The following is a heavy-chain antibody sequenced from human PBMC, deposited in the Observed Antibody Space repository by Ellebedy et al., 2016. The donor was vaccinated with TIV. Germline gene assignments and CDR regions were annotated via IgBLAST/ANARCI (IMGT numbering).Heavy chain of an antibody. CDR1: GGSISSYY. D-gene: IGHD5-12*01. V-gene: IGHV4-59*12. J-gene: IGHJ6*03. CDR3: ARVATLVATGGYYYYYYMDV. Sequence: SETLSLXCTVSGGSISSYYWSWIRQPPGKGLEWIGYIYYSGSTNYNPSLKSRVTISVDTSKNQFSLKLSSVTAADTAVYYCARVATLVATGGYYYYYYMDVWGKGTTVTVSS. CDR2: IYYSGST.